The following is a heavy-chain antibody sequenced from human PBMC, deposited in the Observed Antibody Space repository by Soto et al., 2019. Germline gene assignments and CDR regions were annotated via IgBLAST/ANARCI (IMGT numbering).Heavy chain of an antibody. J-gene: IGHJ6*02. CDR3: AREDPGSSSNDYYGMDF. D-gene: IGHD2-2*01. CDR1: GGFISSSY. CDR2: IFSSGST. V-gene: IGHV4-4*07. Sequence: SAALVPTCTVSGGFISSSYWSWLQQPAEKGLGMGGRIFSSGSTNYTPSLQRRVTMTVETSTNTVYLKLSTLTSADTAVYYCAREDPGSSSNDYYGMDFWGQGTTVTVSS.